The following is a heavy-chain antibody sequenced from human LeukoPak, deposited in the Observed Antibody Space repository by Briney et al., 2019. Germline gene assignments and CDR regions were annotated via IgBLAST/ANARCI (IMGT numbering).Heavy chain of an antibody. V-gene: IGHV4-39*01. CDR3: ARKTTVANGNFFDY. CDR1: GGSISSSSYY. Sequence: PSETLSLTCTVSGGSISSSSYYWGWIRQPPGKGLEWIGSIYYSGSTYYNPSLKSRVTISVDTSKSQFSLKLSSVTAADTAVYYCARKTTVANGNFFDYWGQGTLVTVSS. D-gene: IGHD4-23*01. J-gene: IGHJ4*02. CDR2: IYYSGST.